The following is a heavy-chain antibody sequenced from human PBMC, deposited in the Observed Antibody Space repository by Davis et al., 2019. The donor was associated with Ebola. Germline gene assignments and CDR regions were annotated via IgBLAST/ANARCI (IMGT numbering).Heavy chain of an antibody. CDR3: AKDRCSSRRCQDFYYGMDV. CDR2: ISDDGSYK. J-gene: IGHJ6*02. D-gene: IGHD2-2*01. Sequence: GESLKISCAASGFTFNSYGMHWVRQAPGKGLEWLAVISDDGSYKYYGDSVEGRSTISRDNSKEALYLQLNSLRAEDAAVYYCAKDRCSSRRCQDFYYGMDVWGQGTTVTVSS. CDR1: GFTFNSYG. V-gene: IGHV3-30*18.